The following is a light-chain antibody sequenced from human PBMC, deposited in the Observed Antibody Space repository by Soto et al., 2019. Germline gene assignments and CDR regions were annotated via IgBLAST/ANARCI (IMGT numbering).Light chain of an antibody. V-gene: IGKV3-20*01. CDR3: QQYGSLPYA. CDR2: DAS. Sequence: PRSPAALSVYPGERATLSCRASQSISSLLAWYQQKPGRAPRLLIYDASNRATGIPARFSGSGSGTDFSLTISRLEPEDFAVYHCQQYGSLPYAFGQGTKVDIK. J-gene: IGKJ2*01. CDR1: QSISSL.